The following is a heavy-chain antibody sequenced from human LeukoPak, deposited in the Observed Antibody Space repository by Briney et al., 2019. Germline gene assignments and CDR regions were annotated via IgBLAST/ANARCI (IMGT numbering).Heavy chain of an antibody. D-gene: IGHD2-8*02. CDR3: ARDRVAYWSPFDI. Sequence: ASVKVSCKASGYTFTSYYMHWVRQAPGQGLEWMGIINPSSGSTSYAQKFQGRVTMTRDTSTSTVYMELSSLRSEDTAVYYCARDRVAYWSPFDIWGQGTMVTVSS. V-gene: IGHV1-46*03. CDR1: GYTFTSYY. J-gene: IGHJ3*02. CDR2: INPSSGST.